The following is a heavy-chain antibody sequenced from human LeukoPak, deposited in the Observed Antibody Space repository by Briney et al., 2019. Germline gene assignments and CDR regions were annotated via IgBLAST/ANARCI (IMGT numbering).Heavy chain of an antibody. J-gene: IGHJ3*02. CDR2: IKQDGSEK. CDR1: GFTFNYYW. V-gene: IGHV3-7*04. D-gene: IGHD1-26*01. CDR3: GRGGGYSGSFHDAFDI. Sequence: PGGSLRLSCAASGFTFNYYWMSWVRQAPGKGLEWVANIKQDGSEKFYVDSVKGRFTISRDNAKNSLDLQMNSLRAEDTAVYYCGRGGGYSGSFHDAFDIWGQGTMVTVSS.